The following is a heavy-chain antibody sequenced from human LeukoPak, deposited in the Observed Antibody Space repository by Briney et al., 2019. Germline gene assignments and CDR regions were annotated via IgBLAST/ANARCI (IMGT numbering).Heavy chain of an antibody. CDR3: ARGGVVVVPAAIPTNWFDP. CDR2: IKQDGCEK. J-gene: IGHJ5*02. V-gene: IGHV3-7*04. Sequence: GGSLRLSCAASGFTFSSYWMSWVRQAPGKGLEWVANIKQDGCEKYYVDSVKGRFTISRDNAKNSLYLQMNSLGAEDTAVYYCARGGVVVVPAAIPTNWFDPWGQGTLVTVSS. CDR1: GFTFSSYW. D-gene: IGHD2-2*01.